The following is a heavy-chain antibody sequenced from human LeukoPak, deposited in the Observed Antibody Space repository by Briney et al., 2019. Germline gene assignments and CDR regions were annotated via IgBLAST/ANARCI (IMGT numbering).Heavy chain of an antibody. J-gene: IGHJ4*02. CDR3: AKAAGLRYFDWLLLAF. CDR2: IGGSGGST. CDR1: GFTFSSYA. Sequence: GGSLRLSCAASGFTFSSYAMSWVRQAPGKGLEWVSAIGGSGGSTYYADSVKGRFTISRDNSKNTLYLQMNSPRAEDTAVYYCAKAAGLRYFDWLLLAFWGQGTLVTVSS. D-gene: IGHD3-9*01. V-gene: IGHV3-23*01.